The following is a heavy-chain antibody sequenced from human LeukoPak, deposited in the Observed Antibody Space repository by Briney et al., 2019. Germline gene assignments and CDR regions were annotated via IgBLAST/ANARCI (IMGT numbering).Heavy chain of an antibody. V-gene: IGHV3-23*01. CDR1: GFTFSSYA. D-gene: IGHD2-2*01. CDR3: ANPPPRYCSSTSCFPYYYYMDV. Sequence: GGSLRLSCAASGFTFSSYAMSWVRQAPGKGLEWVSAISGSGGSTYYADSVKGRFTISRDNSKNTLYLQMNSLRAEDTAVYYCANPPPRYCSSTSCFPYYYYMDVWGKGTTVTVSS. CDR2: ISGSGGST. J-gene: IGHJ6*03.